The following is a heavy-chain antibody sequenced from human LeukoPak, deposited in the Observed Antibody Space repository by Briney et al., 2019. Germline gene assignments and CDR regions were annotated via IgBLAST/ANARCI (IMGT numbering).Heavy chain of an antibody. CDR1: GGSISSYY. CDR2: IYTSGST. V-gene: IGHV4-4*07. CDR3: ARKCSSRDWFDP. J-gene: IGHJ5*02. D-gene: IGHD6-13*01. Sequence: SETLSLTCTVSGGSISSYYWSWIRQPAGKGLEWIGRIYTSGSTNYNPSLKSRVTMSVDASKNQFSLKLSSVTAADTAVYYRARKCSSRDWFDPWGQGTLVTVSS.